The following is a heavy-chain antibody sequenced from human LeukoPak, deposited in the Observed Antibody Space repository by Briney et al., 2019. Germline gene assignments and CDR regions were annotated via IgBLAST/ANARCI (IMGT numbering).Heavy chain of an antibody. Sequence: ASVKVSCKASGYTFSGYYMHWVRQAPGQGLEWMGWINPHSGGTSYARNFQGRVTMTRDTSISTAYMELSRLRSDDTAMYYCAKDRITFAGVIVPSFDFWGQGTLVTVSS. CDR1: GYTFSGYY. J-gene: IGHJ4*02. V-gene: IGHV1-2*02. D-gene: IGHD3-16*02. CDR2: INPHSGGT. CDR3: AKDRITFAGVIVPSFDF.